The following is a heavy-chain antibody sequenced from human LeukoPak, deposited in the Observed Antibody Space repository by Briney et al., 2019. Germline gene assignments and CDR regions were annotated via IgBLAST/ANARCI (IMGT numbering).Heavy chain of an antibody. J-gene: IGHJ5*02. CDR1: GFTFSSYS. Sequence: GGSLRLSCAASGFTFSSYSMNWVRQAPGKGLEWVSYISSSSSTIYYADSVKGRFTISRDNAKNSLYLQMNSLRDEDTAVYYCAKEPRSIAAAVGWFDPWGQGTLVTVSS. D-gene: IGHD6-13*01. CDR2: ISSSSSTI. V-gene: IGHV3-48*02. CDR3: AKEPRSIAAAVGWFDP.